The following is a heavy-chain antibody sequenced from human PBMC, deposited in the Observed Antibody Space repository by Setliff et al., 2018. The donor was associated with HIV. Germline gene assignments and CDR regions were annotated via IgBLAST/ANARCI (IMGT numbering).Heavy chain of an antibody. Sequence: GASVKVSCKASGGTFSSYAISWVRQAPGQGLEWMGRIIPIFGTANYAQKFQGRVTITADESTSTAYMELSSLRSEDTAVYYCARPHSAQYYYDSSGYPGAFDIWGQGTMVTVSS. CDR1: GGTFSSYA. J-gene: IGHJ3*02. CDR2: IIPIFGTA. CDR3: ARPHSAQYYYDSSGYPGAFDI. D-gene: IGHD3-22*01. V-gene: IGHV1-69*13.